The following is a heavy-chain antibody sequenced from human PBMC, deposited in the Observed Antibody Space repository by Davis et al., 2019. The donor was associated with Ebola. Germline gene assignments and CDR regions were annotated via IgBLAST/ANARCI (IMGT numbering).Heavy chain of an antibody. CDR1: GFTFSDYY. CDR3: ASLAAGDFWSGYHYGMDV. CDR2: ISSSGSTI. Sequence: GESLKISCAASGFTFSDYYMSWIRQAPGKGLEWVSYISSSGSTINYADSVKGRFTISRDNAKNSLYLQMNSLRAEDTAVYYCASLAAGDFWSGYHYGMDVWGQGTTVTVSS. V-gene: IGHV3-11*04. J-gene: IGHJ6*02. D-gene: IGHD3-3*01.